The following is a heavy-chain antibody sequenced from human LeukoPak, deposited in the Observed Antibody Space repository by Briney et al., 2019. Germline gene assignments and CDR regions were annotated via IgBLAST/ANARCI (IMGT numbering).Heavy chain of an antibody. D-gene: IGHD2-2*01. CDR3: ARDGYQLPLPYYMDV. Sequence: GGSLRLSCAASGFTFSNCSMNWVRQAPGKGLEWVSSISSSSSYIYYADSVKGRFTISRDNANNSLYLQMNSVRAQYTAVYYCARDGYQLPLPYYMDVWGKGTTVTVSS. CDR2: ISSSSSYI. V-gene: IGHV3-21*01. J-gene: IGHJ6*03. CDR1: GFTFSNCS.